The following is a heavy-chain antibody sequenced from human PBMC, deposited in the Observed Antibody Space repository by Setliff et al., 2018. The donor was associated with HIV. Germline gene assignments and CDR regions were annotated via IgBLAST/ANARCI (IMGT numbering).Heavy chain of an antibody. CDR3: ARHWRGSGWSNWFDP. CDR2: VLYNGGT. CDR1: GGSFSGNH. V-gene: IGHV4-34*12. Sequence: PSETLSLTCTIYGGSFSGNHWSWIRQSPGNGLEWIGEVLYNGGTRYNPSLENRVSMSVDTSKNQFSLKLTSVTAADTAVYYCARHWRGSGWSNWFDPWGQGTLVTVSS. D-gene: IGHD6-19*01. J-gene: IGHJ5*02.